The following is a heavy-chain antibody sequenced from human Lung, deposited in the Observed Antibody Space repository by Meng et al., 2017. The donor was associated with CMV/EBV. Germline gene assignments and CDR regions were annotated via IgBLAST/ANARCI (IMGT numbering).Heavy chain of an antibody. CDR3: ARVSGIAVAGTLGFGYYYYGMDV. V-gene: IGHV3-7*01. D-gene: IGHD6-19*01. CDR1: GFTFSSYW. CDR2: IKQDGSEK. Sequence: GESXKISCAASGFTFSSYWMSWVRQAPGKGLEWVANIKQDGSEKYYVDSVKGRFTISRDNAKNSLYLQMNSLRAEDTAVYYCARVSGIAVAGTLGFGYYYYGMDVWGQGTTDTVSS. J-gene: IGHJ6*02.